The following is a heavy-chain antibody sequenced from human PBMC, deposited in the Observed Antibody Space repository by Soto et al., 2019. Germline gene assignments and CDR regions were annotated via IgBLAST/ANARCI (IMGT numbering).Heavy chain of an antibody. J-gene: IGHJ5*02. CDR3: ARVGLRFLEWLNWFDP. Sequence: QVQLVESGGGVVQPGRSLRLSCAASGFTFSSYGMHWVRQAPGKGLEWVAVIWYDGSNKYYADSVKGRFTISRDNSKNTLYLQMNSLRAEDTAVYYCARVGLRFLEWLNWFDPWGQGTLVTVSS. CDR2: IWYDGSNK. V-gene: IGHV3-33*01. D-gene: IGHD3-3*01. CDR1: GFTFSSYG.